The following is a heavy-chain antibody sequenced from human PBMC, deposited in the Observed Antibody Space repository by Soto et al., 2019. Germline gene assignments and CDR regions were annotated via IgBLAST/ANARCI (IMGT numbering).Heavy chain of an antibody. CDR2: IGSDFIT. D-gene: IGHD6-19*01. V-gene: IGHV3-23*01. CDR3: AKYYRPPAYTTGVLAAFDI. J-gene: IGHJ3*02. CDR1: GFTFSTYA. Sequence: EVQLLESGGNLVQPGESLRLSCAASGFTFSTYAMSWVRQAPGKGLEWVSHIGSDFITYYADSVKGRFTISRDNSKNTLYMQMSSLRAEDTALYFCAKYYRPPAYTTGVLAAFDIWGQGTMVTVSP.